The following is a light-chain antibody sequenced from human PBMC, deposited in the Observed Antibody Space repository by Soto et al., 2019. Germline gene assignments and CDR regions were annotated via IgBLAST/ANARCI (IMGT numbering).Light chain of an antibody. CDR2: LNSDGSH. J-gene: IGLJ3*02. Sequence: HLVLTQSPSASASLGASVKLTCTLSSGHSSYAIAWHQQQSEKGPRYLMKLNSDGSHSKGDGIPDRFSGSSSGAERYLTISSLQSEDEADYYCQTWGTGIPWVFGGGTQLTVL. CDR3: QTWGTGIPWV. V-gene: IGLV4-69*01. CDR1: SGHSSYA.